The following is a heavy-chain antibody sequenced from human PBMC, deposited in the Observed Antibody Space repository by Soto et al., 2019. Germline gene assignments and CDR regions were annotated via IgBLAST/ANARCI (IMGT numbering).Heavy chain of an antibody. CDR2: MLYDGSNK. J-gene: IGHJ5*02. V-gene: IGHV3-33*05. CDR3: ARDRCTSTSCPNWFDP. CDR1: GFTFSSYG. D-gene: IGHD2-2*01. Sequence: GGSLRLSCAASGFTFSSYGMHWVRQAPGKGLEWVALMLYDGSNKYYADSVKGRFTISRDNSKNTLYLQMNSLRAEDTAVYYCARDRCTSTSCPNWFDPWGQGTLVT.